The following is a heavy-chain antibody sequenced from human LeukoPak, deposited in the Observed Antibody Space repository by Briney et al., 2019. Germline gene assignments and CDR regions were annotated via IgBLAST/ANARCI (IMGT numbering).Heavy chain of an antibody. Sequence: PGRSLRLSCAASGFTFSSYGMHWVRQAPGKGLEWVAVISYDGSNKYYADSVKGRFTISRDNSKNTLYLQMNSLRAEDTAVYYCAKDSATPNSSGWYYFGYWGQGTLVTVSS. CDR2: ISYDGSNK. CDR1: GFTFSSYG. J-gene: IGHJ4*02. CDR3: AKDSATPNSSGWYYFGY. D-gene: IGHD6-19*01. V-gene: IGHV3-30*18.